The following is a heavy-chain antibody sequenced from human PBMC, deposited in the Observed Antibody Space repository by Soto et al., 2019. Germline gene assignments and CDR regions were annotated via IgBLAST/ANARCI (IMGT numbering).Heavy chain of an antibody. V-gene: IGHV3-30*18. Sequence: GGSLRLSCAASGFTFSSYGMHWVRQAPGKGLEWVAVISYDGSNKYYADSVKGRFTISRDNSKNTLYLQMNSLRAEDTAVYYCAKGKYSSSPLLNPGGYYYGMDVWGQGTTVTVSS. J-gene: IGHJ6*02. CDR1: GFTFSSYG. CDR3: AKGKYSSSPLLNPGGYYYGMDV. D-gene: IGHD6-6*01. CDR2: ISYDGSNK.